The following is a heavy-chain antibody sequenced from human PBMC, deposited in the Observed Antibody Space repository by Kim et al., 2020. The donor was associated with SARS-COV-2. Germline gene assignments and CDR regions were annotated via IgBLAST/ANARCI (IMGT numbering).Heavy chain of an antibody. D-gene: IGHD3-22*01. Sequence: YSVKGRFTISRDKCKNMLYVKMNSLRAEDTALYYCTKEESRYDYEFFDSWGQGTLVTVSS. V-gene: IGHV3-23*01. CDR3: TKEESRYDYEFFDS. J-gene: IGHJ4*02.